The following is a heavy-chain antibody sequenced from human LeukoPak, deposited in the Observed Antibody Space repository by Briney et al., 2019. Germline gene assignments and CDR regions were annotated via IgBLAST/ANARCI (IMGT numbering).Heavy chain of an antibody. CDR2: INPNSGGT. D-gene: IGHD5-24*01. Sequence: ASVKVSCKASGYTFTGYYMHWVRQAPGQGLEWVGWINPNSGGTNYAQKFQGRVTMTRDTSISTAYMELSRLRSDDTAVYYCARVRRDGYNPFDYWGQGTLVTVSS. V-gene: IGHV1-2*02. J-gene: IGHJ4*02. CDR3: ARVRRDGYNPFDY. CDR1: GYTFTGYY.